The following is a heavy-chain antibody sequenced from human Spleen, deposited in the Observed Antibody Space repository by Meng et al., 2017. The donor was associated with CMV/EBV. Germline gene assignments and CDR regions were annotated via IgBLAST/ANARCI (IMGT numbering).Heavy chain of an antibody. D-gene: IGHD2-2*01. J-gene: IGHJ4*02. CDR3: ARVYCTSTSCFKPPDF. CDR2: IKQDGSEK. Sequence: GESLKISCAASGFTFSSYWMNWVRQAPGKGLEWVANIKQDGSEKYYVDSVRGRFTISRDNAKNSLYLQMNSLRAEDTAVYSCARVYCTSTSCFKPPDFWGQGTLVTVSS. V-gene: IGHV3-7*01. CDR1: GFTFSSYW.